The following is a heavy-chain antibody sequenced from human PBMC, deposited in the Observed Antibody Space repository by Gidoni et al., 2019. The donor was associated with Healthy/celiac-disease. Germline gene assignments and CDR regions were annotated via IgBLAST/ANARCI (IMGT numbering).Heavy chain of an antibody. D-gene: IGHD3-22*01. CDR2: INPSGGST. CDR3: ARASVAVVVRSYFDY. J-gene: IGHJ4*02. CDR1: GYTFTSYY. V-gene: IGHV1-46*01. Sequence: QVQLVQSGAEVKKPGASVKVSCKASGYTFTSYYMHWVRQAPGQGLEWMGIINPSGGSTSYAQKFQGRVTMTRDTSTSTVYMELSSLRSEDTAVYYCARASVAVVVRSYFDYWGQGTLVTVSS.